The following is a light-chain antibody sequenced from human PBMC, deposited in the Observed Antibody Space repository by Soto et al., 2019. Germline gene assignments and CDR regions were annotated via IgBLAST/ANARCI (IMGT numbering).Light chain of an antibody. CDR3: SSYTSSSTLLYV. Sequence: QSVLTQPASVSGSPGQSITISCIGTSSDVGGYNYVSWYQQHPGKAPKLMIYDVSNRPSGVSNRFSGSKSGNTASLTISGLQAEEEADYYCSSYTSSSTLLYVFGTGTKVTVL. CDR2: DVS. J-gene: IGLJ1*01. CDR1: SSDVGGYNY. V-gene: IGLV2-14*01.